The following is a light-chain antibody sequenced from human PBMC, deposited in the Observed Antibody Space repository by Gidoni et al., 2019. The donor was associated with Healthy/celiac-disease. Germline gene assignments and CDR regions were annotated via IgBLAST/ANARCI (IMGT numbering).Light chain of an antibody. CDR3: QQSYSTLWT. CDR2: AAS. J-gene: IGKJ1*01. CDR1: QSISSY. Sequence: DIQLTKPPSSLSASVGDRVTITCRAIQSISSYLNWYQQKPGKAPKLLIYAASSFQSGVPSRFSGSGSGTDFTLTIGSLQPEDFATYYCQQSYSTLWTFGQGTKVEIK. V-gene: IGKV1-39*01.